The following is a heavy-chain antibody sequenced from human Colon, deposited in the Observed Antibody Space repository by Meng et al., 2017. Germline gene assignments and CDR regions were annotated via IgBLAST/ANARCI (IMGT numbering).Heavy chain of an antibody. Sequence: SETLSLTCAVFGGSLSTYYWSWIRQSPGKGLEWIGEINHSGSTNYNSSLKSRVTISVDTSKNQFSLKLSSMTAADTGVYYCAIDYGDYDTFDFWGQGTLVTVSS. CDR3: AIDYGDYDTFDF. J-gene: IGHJ4*02. V-gene: IGHV4-34*01. CDR2: INHSGST. D-gene: IGHD4-17*01. CDR1: GGSLSTYY.